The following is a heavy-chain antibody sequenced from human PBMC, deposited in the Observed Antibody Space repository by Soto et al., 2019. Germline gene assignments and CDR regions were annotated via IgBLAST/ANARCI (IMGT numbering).Heavy chain of an antibody. D-gene: IGHD5-18*01. CDR1: GFTFSNYG. Sequence: QVQLVESGGGVVQPGRSLRLSCAASGFTFSNYGMHWVRQAPGKGLEWVAVISYDGSNKYYADSVKGRFTISRDNSKNTLYLQMNSLRAEDTAVYFCAKDGYVWGQGTLATVSS. CDR3: AKDGYV. CDR2: ISYDGSNK. J-gene: IGHJ4*02. V-gene: IGHV3-30*18.